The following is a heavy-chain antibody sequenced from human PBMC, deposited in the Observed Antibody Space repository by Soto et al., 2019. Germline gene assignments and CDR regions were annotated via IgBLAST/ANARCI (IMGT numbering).Heavy chain of an antibody. V-gene: IGHV3-30*18. Sequence: QVQLVESGGGVVQPGRSLRLSCAASGFTFSSYGMHWVRQAPGKGLEWVAVISYDGSNKYYADSVKGRFTISRDNSKNTLYLQMNSLRAEDTAVYYCAKETYCSSTSCYALGYYYYGMDVWGQGTTVTVSS. CDR1: GFTFSSYG. D-gene: IGHD2-2*01. CDR3: AKETYCSSTSCYALGYYYYGMDV. J-gene: IGHJ6*02. CDR2: ISYDGSNK.